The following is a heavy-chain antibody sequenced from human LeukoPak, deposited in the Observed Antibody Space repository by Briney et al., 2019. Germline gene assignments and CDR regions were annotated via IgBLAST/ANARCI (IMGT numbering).Heavy chain of an antibody. CDR3: ARDLRVVVAAQFNPDY. Sequence: GGSLRLSCAASGFTFSSYSMNWVRRAPGKGLEWVSSISSSSSYIYYADSVKGRFTISRDNAKNSLYLQMNSLRAEDTAVYYCARDLRVVVAAQFNPDYWGQGTLVTLSS. CDR1: GFTFSSYS. D-gene: IGHD2-15*01. J-gene: IGHJ4*02. V-gene: IGHV3-21*01. CDR2: ISSSSSYI.